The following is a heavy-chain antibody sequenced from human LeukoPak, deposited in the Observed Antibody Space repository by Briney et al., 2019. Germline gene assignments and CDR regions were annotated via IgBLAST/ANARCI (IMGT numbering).Heavy chain of an antibody. CDR2: VSVEGIGR. D-gene: IGHD4-11*01. CDR1: GFSFRDAW. CDR3: ATVTKVDFDF. J-gene: IGHJ5*01. V-gene: IGHV3-30*02. Sequence: GGSLRLSCAASGFSFRDAWMVWFRQAPSKGLEWVGSVSVEGIGRYFPGSVEGRFTISRDNSKNTVYLQMNNVRPEDTAVYFCATVTKVDFDFWGQGTLVSVSS.